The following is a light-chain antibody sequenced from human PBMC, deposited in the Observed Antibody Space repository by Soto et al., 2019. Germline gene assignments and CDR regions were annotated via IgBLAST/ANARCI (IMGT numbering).Light chain of an antibody. CDR1: SGSIAAYS. J-gene: IGLJ3*02. CDR3: QSYETSSWV. Sequence: NFMLTQPHSVSESPGKTVTISCTRSSGSIAAYSVQWCQQRPGSAPTTVIYENNHRPSGVPDRFSGSIDRSSNSASLIISGLKTEDEADYYCQSYETSSWVFGGGTKLTVL. CDR2: ENN. V-gene: IGLV6-57*04.